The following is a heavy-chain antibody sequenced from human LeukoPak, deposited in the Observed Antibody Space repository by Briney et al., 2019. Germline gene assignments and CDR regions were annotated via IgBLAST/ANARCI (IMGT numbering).Heavy chain of an antibody. CDR3: AKGLGDYDDFRLGF. D-gene: IGHD4-17*01. CDR2: IPYDGSDK. CDR1: IFSFSTFG. Sequence: GGSLRLSCAASIFSFSTFGFHWVRQAPGKGLEWVAFIPYDGSDKYYADSVKGRFTVSRDNSKNTLYLHMNSLRVEDTAVYYCAKGLGDYDDFRLGFWGQGTLVTVS. V-gene: IGHV3-30*02. J-gene: IGHJ4*02.